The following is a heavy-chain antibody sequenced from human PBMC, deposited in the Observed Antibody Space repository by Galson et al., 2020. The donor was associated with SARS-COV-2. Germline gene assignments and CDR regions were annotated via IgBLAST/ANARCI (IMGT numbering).Heavy chain of an antibody. CDR3: AREPAWLWNAFEI. CDR1: GFTFSSYA. CDR2: ISYDGSNK. J-gene: IGHJ3*02. V-gene: IGHV3-30*04. Sequence: QAGGSLRLSCSASGFTFSSYAMHWVRQAPGKGLEWVAVISYDGSNKYYADSVKGRFTISRDNSKNTPYLQMNSLRAEDTAVYYCAREPAWLWNAFEIWCQGTMVTVSS. D-gene: IGHD5-18*01.